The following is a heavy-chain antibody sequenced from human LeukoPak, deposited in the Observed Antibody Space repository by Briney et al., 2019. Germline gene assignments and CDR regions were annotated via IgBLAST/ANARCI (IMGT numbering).Heavy chain of an antibody. CDR2: VYSDGVT. J-gene: IGHJ5*02. Sequence: GGSLRLSCAASGFTVSSYGMSWVRQAPGKGPEWVSLVYSDGVTRYADSVQGRFTISRDNSKNTVYLQMNNLRVEDTAVYHCVRDRAEGRAWVEFDPWGQGILVTVSS. CDR1: GFTVSSYG. CDR3: VRDRAEGRAWVEFDP. V-gene: IGHV3-66*02.